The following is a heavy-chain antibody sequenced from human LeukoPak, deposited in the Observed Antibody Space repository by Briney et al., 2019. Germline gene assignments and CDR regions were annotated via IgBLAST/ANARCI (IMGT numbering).Heavy chain of an antibody. D-gene: IGHD1-14*01. Sequence: PGGSLRLSCAASGFTFSGHWMSGVRQAPGKGLEWVANINRGGSDKYYVDSVKGRFTISRDNANNLLYLQMNSLRGEDTAVYYCTRDRSRAEDDWGQGTLVTVSS. CDR3: TRDRSRAEDD. CDR1: GFTFSGHW. CDR2: INRGGSDK. J-gene: IGHJ4*02. V-gene: IGHV3-7*01.